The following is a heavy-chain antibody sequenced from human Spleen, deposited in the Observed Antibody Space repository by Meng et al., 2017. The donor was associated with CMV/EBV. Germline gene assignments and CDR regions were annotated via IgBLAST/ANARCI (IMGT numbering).Heavy chain of an antibody. D-gene: IGHD3-16*01. CDR3: ARPAMGNWFDP. J-gene: IGHJ5*02. CDR2: IIPVLDVS. V-gene: IGHV1-69*02. CDR1: GDPSNNYP. Sequence: SCKASGDPSNNYPITWVRQALGQGLEWMGNIIPVLDVSNHAQKFQGRVTITADKSTNTAYMELTRLRSDDTAVYYCARPAMGNWFDPWGQGTLVTVSS.